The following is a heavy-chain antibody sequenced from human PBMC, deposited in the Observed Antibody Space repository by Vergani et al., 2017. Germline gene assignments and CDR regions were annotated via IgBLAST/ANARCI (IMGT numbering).Heavy chain of an antibody. CDR2: IHPADSDT. CDR3: ARLYRRDRCGSKYVNS. CDR1: GYSFTNYW. J-gene: IGHJ5*02. V-gene: IGHV5-51*01. Sequence: EVQLVQSGAEVKKPGESLKISCQISGYSFTNYWIGWVRQMPGKGLEWMGIIHPADSDTRYSPSFQGQVTISVDKSISTAYLQRSSLRASDSAMYYCARLYRRDRCGSKYVNSWGKVSLISVAS. D-gene: IGHD1-26*01.